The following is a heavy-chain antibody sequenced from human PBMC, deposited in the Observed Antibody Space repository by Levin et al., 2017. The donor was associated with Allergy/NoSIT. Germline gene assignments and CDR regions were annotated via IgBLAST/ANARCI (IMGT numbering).Heavy chain of an antibody. D-gene: IGHD2-15*01. V-gene: IGHV3-30-3*01. J-gene: IGHJ1*01. CDR1: GFTFSSYA. CDR3: ARVRRPVVVAATWHFQH. Sequence: GGSLRLSCAASGFTFSSYAMHWVRQAPGKGLEWVAVISYDGSNKYYADSVKGRFTISRDNSKNTLYLQMNSLRAEDTAVYYCARVRRPVVVAATWHFQHWGQGTLVTVSS. CDR2: ISYDGSNK.